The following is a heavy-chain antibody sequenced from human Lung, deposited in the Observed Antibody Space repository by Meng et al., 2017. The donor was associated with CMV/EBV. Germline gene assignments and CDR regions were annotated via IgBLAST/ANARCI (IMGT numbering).Heavy chain of an antibody. V-gene: IGHV3-23*01. CDR3: AKGNAEYCSGARCYAFDY. J-gene: IGHJ4*02. Sequence: GESLKISCAASGFTFSSYAMTWVRQAPGKGLEWASVVTGGGGSTYYADSVKGRFTISRDNSENALYLQMNSLRVEDTAIYYCAKGNAEYCSGARCYAFDYWGQGTLVTVSS. CDR2: VTGGGGST. CDR1: GFTFSSYA. D-gene: IGHD2-2*01.